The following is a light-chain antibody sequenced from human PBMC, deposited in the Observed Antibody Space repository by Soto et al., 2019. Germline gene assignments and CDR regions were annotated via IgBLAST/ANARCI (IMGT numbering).Light chain of an antibody. CDR2: DVR. V-gene: IGLV2-14*01. CDR1: SSDVGGYNY. J-gene: IGLJ2*01. CDR3: SSYTSSSTL. Sequence: QSALTQPASVSGSPGQSITISCTGTSSDVGGYNYVSWYQQHPGKAPKLMIYDVRHRPSGVSNRFSCSKSGNTASLTISGLQAEDEADYYCSSYTSSSTLFGGGTKVTVL.